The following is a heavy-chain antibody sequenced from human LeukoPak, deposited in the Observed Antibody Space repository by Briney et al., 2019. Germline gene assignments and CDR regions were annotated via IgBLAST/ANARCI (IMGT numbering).Heavy chain of an antibody. CDR3: ARVVVVVPAAIYYYNYYMDV. V-gene: IGHV4-34*01. CDR2: INHSGST. CDR1: GFTVSSNY. Sequence: GSLRLSCAASGFTVSSNYMSWVRQPPGKGLEWIGEINHSGSTNYNPSLKSRVTISVDTSKNQFSLKLSSVTAADTAVYYCARVVVVVPAAIYYYNYYMDVWGKGTTVTVSS. D-gene: IGHD2-2*01. J-gene: IGHJ6*03.